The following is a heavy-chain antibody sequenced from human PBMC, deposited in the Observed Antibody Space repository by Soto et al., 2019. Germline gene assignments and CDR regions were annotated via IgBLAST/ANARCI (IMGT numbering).Heavy chain of an antibody. CDR2: IYSGENT. V-gene: IGHV4-30-4*01. Sequence: PSETLSLTCSVSGGSVDSANHYWSWIRQSPGKGLEWIGYIYSGENTYYNPSLKSRVKILVDKSRNQFSLRLSSMTAADTAVYFCATSEYSSLSINWFDPWGPGTLVTVSS. CDR3: ATSEYSSLSINWFDP. CDR1: GGSVDSANHY. J-gene: IGHJ5*02. D-gene: IGHD6-6*01.